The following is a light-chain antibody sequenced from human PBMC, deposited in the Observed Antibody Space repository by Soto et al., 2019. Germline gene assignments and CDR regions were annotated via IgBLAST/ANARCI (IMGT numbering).Light chain of an antibody. V-gene: IGLV2-8*02. J-gene: IGLJ1*01. CDR2: EVS. CDR1: SNDIGGYDS. Sequence: QAFLTQPASVSRSPGPSVTLPRTGTSNDIGGYDSVSWYQQSPGKVPRIIIYEVSQRPSGVPDSFSGSKSGNTASLTVSGLQAEDEADYYCSSYAGSNNFVFGSGTKVTVL. CDR3: SSYAGSNNFV.